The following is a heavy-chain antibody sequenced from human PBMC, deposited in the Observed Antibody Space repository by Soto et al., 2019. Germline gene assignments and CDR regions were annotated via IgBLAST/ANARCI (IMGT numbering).Heavy chain of an antibody. J-gene: IGHJ3*02. D-gene: IGHD3-10*01. CDR3: ARRQSIMIRGANAFDI. Sequence: QITLKESGPTLVQPTQTLTLTCSFSGFSLITTGAGVGWIRQPPGKAPEWLALIYWDGEKRYSPALKSRLTITKDSSKNQVVLTMTNMDPVDTATYYCARRQSIMIRGANAFDIWGPGTFLSVSS. V-gene: IGHV2-5*02. CDR2: IYWDGEK. CDR1: GFSLITTGAG.